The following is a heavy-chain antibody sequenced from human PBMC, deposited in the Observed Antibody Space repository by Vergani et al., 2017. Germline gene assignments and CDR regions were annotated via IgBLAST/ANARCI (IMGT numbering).Heavy chain of an antibody. CDR2: IIPIFGTA. J-gene: IGHJ4*02. CDR1: GGTFSSYA. V-gene: IGHV1-69*06. Sequence: QVQLVQSGAEVKKPGSSVKVSCKASGGTFSSYAISWVRQAPGQGLEWMGGIIPIFGTANYAQKFQGRVTITADKSTRTAYMELSSLRSEDTAVSYCASWWGGVIPIGPLGYWGQGTLVTVSS. CDR3: ASWWGGVIPIGPLGY. D-gene: IGHD3-10*01.